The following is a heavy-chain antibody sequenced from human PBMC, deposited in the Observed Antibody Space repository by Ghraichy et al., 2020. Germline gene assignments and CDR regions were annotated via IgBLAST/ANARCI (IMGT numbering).Heavy chain of an antibody. CDR2: TYYRSKWYN. V-gene: IGHV6-1*01. D-gene: IGHD6-19*01. Sequence: SETLSLTCAISGDSVSSNSAAWNWIRQSPSRGLEWLGRTYYRSKWYNDYAVSVKSRISINPDTSKNQFSLQLSSVTPEDTAVYYCASSNSSGWLFDCWGQGTLVTVSS. CDR3: ASSNSSGWLFDC. CDR1: GDSVSSNSAA. J-gene: IGHJ4*02.